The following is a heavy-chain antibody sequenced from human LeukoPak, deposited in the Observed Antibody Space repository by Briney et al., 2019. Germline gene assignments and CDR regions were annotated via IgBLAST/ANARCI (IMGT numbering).Heavy chain of an antibody. J-gene: IGHJ4*02. CDR3: ARDHSGLVVPAASFGY. CDR2: ISGSGGST. Sequence: GGSLRLSCAASGFTFSSYAMSWVRQAPGKGLEWVSAISGSGGSTYYADSVKGRFTISRDNAKNSLYLQMNSLRAEDTAVYYCARDHSGLVVPAASFGYWGQGTLVTVSS. D-gene: IGHD2-2*01. CDR1: GFTFSSYA. V-gene: IGHV3-23*01.